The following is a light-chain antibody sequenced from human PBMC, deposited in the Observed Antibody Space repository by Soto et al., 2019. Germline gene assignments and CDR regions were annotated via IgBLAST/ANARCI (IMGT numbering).Light chain of an antibody. CDR1: QSIANY. CDR3: QQSFTTPRT. V-gene: IGKV1-39*01. Sequence: DIQMTQSPSTLSGSVGDRVTITCRASQSIANYLNWYQQRPGKAPKLLIYGASTLHSGVPSNFSGSGSGTDFTLTISGLQLEDFATYYRQQSFTTPRTFGQGTRWIS. CDR2: GAS. J-gene: IGKJ1*01.